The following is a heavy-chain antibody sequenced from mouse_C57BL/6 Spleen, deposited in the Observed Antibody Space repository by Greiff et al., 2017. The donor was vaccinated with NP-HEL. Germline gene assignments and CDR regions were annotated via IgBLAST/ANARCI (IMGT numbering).Heavy chain of an antibody. J-gene: IGHJ4*01. CDR3: ASSTGRAMDY. CDR1: GFTFTDYY. V-gene: IGHV7-3*01. CDR2: IRNKANGYTT. D-gene: IGHD4-1*02. Sequence: EVHLVESGGGLVQPGGSLSLSCAASGFTFTDYYMSWVRQPPGKALEWLGFIRNKANGYTTEYSASVKGRFTISRDNSQSILYLQMNALRAEDSATYYCASSTGRAMDYWGQGTSVTVSS.